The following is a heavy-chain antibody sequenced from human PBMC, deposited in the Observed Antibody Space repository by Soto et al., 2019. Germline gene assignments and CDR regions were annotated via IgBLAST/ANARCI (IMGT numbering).Heavy chain of an antibody. V-gene: IGHV3-33*01. CDR3: ARERGQIDY. J-gene: IGHJ4*02. Sequence: QVQLVESGGGVVQPGRSLRLSCAASGFTFSSYGMQWVRRAPGKGLEWVAVIWHDGSNQYYADSVKGRFTISRDNSNNILYLQLNSLRAEDTAVYYCARERGQIDYWGQEIQVNVSS. CDR2: IWHDGSNQ. CDR1: GFTFSSYG.